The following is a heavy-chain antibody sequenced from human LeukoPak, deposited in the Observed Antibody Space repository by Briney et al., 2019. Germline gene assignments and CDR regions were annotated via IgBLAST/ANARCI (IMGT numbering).Heavy chain of an antibody. CDR1: DGSISSYY. V-gene: IGHV4-59*01. CDR2: VSYSGST. Sequence: SETLSLTCTVSDGSISSYYWSWIRQPPGKGLEWIGYVSYSGSTNYHPSLKSRVTISVDTSKNQFSLKLSSVTAADTAVYYCARKFGTGWFFDYWGRGTLVTVSS. J-gene: IGHJ4*02. CDR3: ARKFGTGWFFDY. D-gene: IGHD6-19*01.